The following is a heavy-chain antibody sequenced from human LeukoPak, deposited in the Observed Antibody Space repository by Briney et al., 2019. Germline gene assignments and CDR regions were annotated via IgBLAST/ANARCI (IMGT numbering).Heavy chain of an antibody. D-gene: IGHD5-18*01. CDR1: GYTFTSYY. CDR2: INPSGGST. Sequence: ASVKVSCKASGYTFTSYYMHWVRQAPGQGPEWMGIINPSGGSTSYAQKFQGRVTMTRDTSTSTVYMEVSSLRSEDTAVYYCVRERPEYSHSAVPPPHGLDVWGQGTTVTVSS. J-gene: IGHJ6*02. CDR3: VRERPEYSHSAVPPPHGLDV. V-gene: IGHV1-46*01.